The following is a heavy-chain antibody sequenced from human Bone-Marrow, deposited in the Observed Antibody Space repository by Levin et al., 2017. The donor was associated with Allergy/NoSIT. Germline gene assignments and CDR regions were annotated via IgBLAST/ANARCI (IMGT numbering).Heavy chain of an antibody. J-gene: IGHJ4*02. CDR2: ISKDGTYT. CDR1: GFTFSDFY. V-gene: IGHV3-11*06. CDR3: TRGTFSDY. D-gene: IGHD3-10*01. Sequence: SGGSLRLSCTASGFTFSDFYMTWIRQAPGKGLEWISHISKDGTYTNYVDSLEGRFTISRDNAENSLYLQINDLRVEDTALYFCTRGTFSDYWGQGTLVTVSS.